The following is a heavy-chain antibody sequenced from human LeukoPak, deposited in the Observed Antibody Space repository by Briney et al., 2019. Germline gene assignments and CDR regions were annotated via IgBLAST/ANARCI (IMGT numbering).Heavy chain of an antibody. D-gene: IGHD3-16*02. Sequence: GGSLRLSCAASGFTFSDYSISWVRQAAGKGLEWVASISSSSLYIYYADPVKGRFTISRDNAKNSLYLQMNSLRAEDTALYYCAKDMGNYVWGSYRPDAFDIWGQGTMVTVSS. CDR1: GFTFSDYS. CDR2: ISSSSLYI. J-gene: IGHJ3*02. V-gene: IGHV3-21*04. CDR3: AKDMGNYVWGSYRPDAFDI.